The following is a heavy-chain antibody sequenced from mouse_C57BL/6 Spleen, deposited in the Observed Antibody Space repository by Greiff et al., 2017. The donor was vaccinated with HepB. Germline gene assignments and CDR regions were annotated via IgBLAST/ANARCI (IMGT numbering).Heavy chain of an antibody. CDR1: GYAFSSYW. Sequence: QVQLKQSGAELVKPGASVKISCKASGYAFSSYWMNWVKQRPGKGLEWIGQIYPGDGDTNYKGKFKGKATLTADKSSSTAYMQLSSLTSEDSAVYFCARITTVGFDYWGQGTTLTVSS. V-gene: IGHV1-80*01. D-gene: IGHD1-1*01. CDR2: IYPGDGDT. J-gene: IGHJ2*01. CDR3: ARITTVGFDY.